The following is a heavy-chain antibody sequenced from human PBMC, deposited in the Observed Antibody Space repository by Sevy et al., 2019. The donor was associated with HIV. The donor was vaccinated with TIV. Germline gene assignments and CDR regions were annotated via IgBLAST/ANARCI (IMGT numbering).Heavy chain of an antibody. CDR1: GFTFSNYA. J-gene: IGHJ6*02. CDR2: ISGSGDNT. CDR3: AKNEKFWSGYLAMDV. V-gene: IGHV3-23*01. Sequence: GESLKISCAASGFTFSNYAMNWVRQTPGKGLEWVSSISGSGDNTYYADSVKGRFTISRDISYNTVTLQMSSLRAEDTAVYYCAKNEKFWSGYLAMDVWGQGTTVTVSS. D-gene: IGHD3-3*01.